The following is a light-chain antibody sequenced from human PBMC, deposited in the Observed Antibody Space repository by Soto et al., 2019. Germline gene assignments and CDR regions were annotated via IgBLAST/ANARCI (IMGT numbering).Light chain of an antibody. Sequence: QSVLAQPASVPGSPGQSITIPCTGSNSDVGNYNLVSWYHQPPGEAPKLMIYEGSKRPSGVSNRFSGSKSGNTASLTISGLQAEDEADYFCCSYAGSSTYVFGTGTKVTVL. J-gene: IGLJ1*01. CDR1: NSDVGNYNL. V-gene: IGLV2-23*01. CDR3: CSYAGSSTYV. CDR2: EGS.